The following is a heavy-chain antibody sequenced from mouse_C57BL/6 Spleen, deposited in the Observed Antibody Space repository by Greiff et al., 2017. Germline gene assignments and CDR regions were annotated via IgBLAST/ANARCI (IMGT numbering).Heavy chain of an antibody. D-gene: IGHD2-1*01. CDR2: INPNNGGT. Sequence: EVKLMESGPELVKPGASVKMSCKASGYTFTDYNMHWVKQSHGKSLEWIGYINPNNGGTSYNQKFKGKATLTVNKSSSTAYMELRSLTSEDSAVYYCANSYGNWAAYWGQGTLVTVSA. CDR3: ANSYGNWAAY. V-gene: IGHV1-22*01. J-gene: IGHJ3*01. CDR1: GYTFTDYN.